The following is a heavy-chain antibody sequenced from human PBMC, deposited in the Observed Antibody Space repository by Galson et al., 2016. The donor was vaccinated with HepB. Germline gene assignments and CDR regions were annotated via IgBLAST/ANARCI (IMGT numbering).Heavy chain of an antibody. CDR3: AREARTVTTHNWFDT. CDR2: IIPLLVTP. V-gene: IGHV1-69*13. J-gene: IGHJ5*02. Sequence: SVKVSCKASGGTSNSHAISWVRLAPGQGLEWMGGIIPLLVTPHYAEKFQGRVTITADDSSNIVFMELSSLRSEDTAVYFCAREARTVTTHNWFDTWGQGTPVTVSS. CDR1: GGTSNSHA. D-gene: IGHD4-17*01.